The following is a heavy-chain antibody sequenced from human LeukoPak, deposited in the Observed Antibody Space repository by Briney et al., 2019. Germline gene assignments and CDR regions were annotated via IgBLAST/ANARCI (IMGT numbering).Heavy chain of an antibody. D-gene: IGHD3-10*01. CDR1: GFRFSSHW. Sequence: GGSLRPSCAASGFRFSSHWMSWARQAPGKGLEWVANIKQDGSEKYYVDSVKGRFTISRDNAQNSLHLQMNSLRAEDTAVYYCARAPRRGVMDVWGTGTTVSVSS. CDR2: IKQDGSEK. V-gene: IGHV3-7*01. J-gene: IGHJ6*03. CDR3: ARAPRRGVMDV.